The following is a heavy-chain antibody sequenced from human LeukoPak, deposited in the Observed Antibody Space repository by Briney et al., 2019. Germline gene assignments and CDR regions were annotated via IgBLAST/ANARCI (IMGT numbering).Heavy chain of an antibody. CDR3: ARDRYYGSGIFDY. Sequence: DPGGSLRLSCAASGFTFSSYWMSWVRQAPGKGLEWVANTKQDGSEKYYVDSVKGRFTISRDNAKNSLYLQMNSLRAEDTAVYYCARDRYYGSGIFDYWGQGTLVTVSS. D-gene: IGHD3-10*01. V-gene: IGHV3-7*01. J-gene: IGHJ4*02. CDR2: TKQDGSEK. CDR1: GFTFSSYW.